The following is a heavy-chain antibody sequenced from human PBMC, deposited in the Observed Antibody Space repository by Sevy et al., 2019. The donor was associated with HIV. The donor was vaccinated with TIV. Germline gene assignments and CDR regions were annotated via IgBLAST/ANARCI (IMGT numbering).Heavy chain of an antibody. Sequence: GGSLRLSCAASGFTFSSYWMHWVRQAPGKGLGWVSRIKSDGSSTSYEDSVKGRFTISRDNTKNTLYLQMNSLRAEDTAVYYCARDGDSVVVVAAFYFDYWGQGTLVTVSS. CDR1: GFTFSSYW. CDR3: ARDGDSVVVVAAFYFDY. CDR2: IKSDGSST. D-gene: IGHD2-15*01. J-gene: IGHJ4*02. V-gene: IGHV3-74*01.